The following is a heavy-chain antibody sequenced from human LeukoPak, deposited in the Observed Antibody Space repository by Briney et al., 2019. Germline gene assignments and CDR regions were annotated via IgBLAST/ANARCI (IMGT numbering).Heavy chain of an antibody. Sequence: GGSLRLSCAASGFTFSSYGMSWVRQAPGKGLEWVANIKQDGSEKHYVDSVKGRFTISRDNAKNSLYLQMSSLRAEDTAVYYCTRVEETATTAAIIRKYSYYYYYMDVWGKGNTVTVSS. CDR2: IKQDGSEK. CDR1: GFTFSSYG. V-gene: IGHV3-7*01. CDR3: TRVEETATTAAIIRKYSYYYYYMDV. J-gene: IGHJ6*03. D-gene: IGHD4-11*01.